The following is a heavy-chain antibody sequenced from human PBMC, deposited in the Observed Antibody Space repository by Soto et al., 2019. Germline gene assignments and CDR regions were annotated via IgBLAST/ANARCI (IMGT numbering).Heavy chain of an antibody. D-gene: IGHD3-3*01. CDR3: AKNLPHSGYYISPSYYYYYMDV. V-gene: IGHV3-23*01. CDR1: GFTFSSYA. CDR2: ISGSGGST. J-gene: IGHJ6*03. Sequence: GGSLRLSCAASGFTFSSYAMSWVHQAPGKGLEWVSAISGSGGSTYYADSVKGRFTISRDNSKNTLYLQMNSLRAEDTAVYYCAKNLPHSGYYISPSYYYYYMDVWGKGTTVTVSS.